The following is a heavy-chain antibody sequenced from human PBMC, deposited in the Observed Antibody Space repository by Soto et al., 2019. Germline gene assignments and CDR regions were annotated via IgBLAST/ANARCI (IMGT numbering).Heavy chain of an antibody. CDR2: IYYSGST. CDR1: GGSISSGGYY. D-gene: IGHD6-13*01. V-gene: IGHV4-31*03. Sequence: SETLSLTCTVSGGSISSGGYYWSWIRQHPGKGLEWIGYIYYSGSTYYNPSLKSRVTISVDTSKNQFSLKLSSVTAADTAVYYCARAPRIAAAGTKNWFDPWGQGTLVTVYS. CDR3: ARAPRIAAAGTKNWFDP. J-gene: IGHJ5*02.